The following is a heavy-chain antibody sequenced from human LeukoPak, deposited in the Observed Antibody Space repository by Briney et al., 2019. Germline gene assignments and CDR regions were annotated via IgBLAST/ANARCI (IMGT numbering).Heavy chain of an antibody. D-gene: IGHD6-6*01. V-gene: IGHV4-34*01. J-gene: IGHJ1*01. CDR1: GGSFSGFY. CDR2: INHSGDT. Sequence: SETLSLTCAVSGGSFSGFYWSWIRQTPGKGLEWIGEINHSGDTNYNPSLKSRVTMSLDTSKIQLSLRLTSVTAADTAIYYCARARRGTIAARQGYYQHWGQGTLVTVSS. CDR3: ARARRGTIAARQGYYQH.